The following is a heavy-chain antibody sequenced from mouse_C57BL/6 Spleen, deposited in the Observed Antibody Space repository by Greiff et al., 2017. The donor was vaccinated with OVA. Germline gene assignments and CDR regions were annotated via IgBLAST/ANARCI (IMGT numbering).Heavy chain of an antibody. J-gene: IGHJ3*01. Sequence: EVQLQQSGTVLARPGASVKMSCKTSGYTFTSYWMHWVKQRPVQGLEWIGAIYPGNSDTSYNQKFKGKAKLTAVTSASTAYMELSSLTNEDSAVYYCTRAIYYGTGFAYWGQGTLVTVSA. CDR1: GYTFTSYW. V-gene: IGHV1-5*01. D-gene: IGHD2-1*01. CDR3: TRAIYYGTGFAY. CDR2: IYPGNSDT.